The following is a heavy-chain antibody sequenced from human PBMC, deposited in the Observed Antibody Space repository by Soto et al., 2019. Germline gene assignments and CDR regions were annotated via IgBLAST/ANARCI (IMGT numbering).Heavy chain of an antibody. D-gene: IGHD3-16*02. J-gene: IGHJ6*02. V-gene: IGHV1-69*11. Sequence: QVHLVQSGTEVKKPGSSVTVSCKASGGTFSSSGFSWVRQAHGQGLEWMGMIVPSLDTTNYAQKCQARVTITADEVTSTASMELRSLRSEATAVYYCERLPQPRYTADTYAVEVWGQGTRVIVAS. CDR3: ERLPQPRYTADTYAVEV. CDR2: IVPSLDTT. CDR1: GGTFSSSG.